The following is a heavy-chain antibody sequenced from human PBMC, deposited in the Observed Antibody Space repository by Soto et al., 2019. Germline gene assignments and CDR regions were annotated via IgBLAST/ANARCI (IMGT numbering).Heavy chain of an antibody. CDR2: ISAYNGNT. D-gene: IGHD6-13*01. CDR3: ARFLRASSSWWNDY. J-gene: IGHJ4*02. CDR1: GYTFTSYG. Sequence: QVQLVQSGAEVKKPGASVKVSCKASGYTFTSYGISWVRQAPGQGLEWMGWISAYNGNTNYAQNLQGRVTMTTDTSTSTAYMELRSLRSDDTVVYYWARFLRASSSWWNDYWGQGTLVTVSS. V-gene: IGHV1-18*01.